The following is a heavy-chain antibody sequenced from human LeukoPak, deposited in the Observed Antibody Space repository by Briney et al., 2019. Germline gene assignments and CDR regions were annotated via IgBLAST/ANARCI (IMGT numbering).Heavy chain of an antibody. Sequence: ASVKVSCKAFGCTITGYYIHWVRQAPGQGLEWMGWINPNNGGTNSAQKFQGRVTMTRDTSIGTAYMELNRLTYDYTAVYYCGRDRHWNQGNFDYWGQGTLVTVSS. D-gene: IGHD1-1*01. CDR1: GCTITGYY. J-gene: IGHJ4*02. CDR2: INPNNGGT. V-gene: IGHV1-2*02. CDR3: GRDRHWNQGNFDY.